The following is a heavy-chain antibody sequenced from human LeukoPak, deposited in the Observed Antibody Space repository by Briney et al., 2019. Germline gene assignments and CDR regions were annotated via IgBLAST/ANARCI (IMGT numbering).Heavy chain of an antibody. D-gene: IGHD2-8*01. J-gene: IGHJ5*02. Sequence: SETLSLTCTVSGGSISGSNYYWTWIRQPPGKGLEWIASIFYSGSTYYSPSLKSRITISVDTSKNQFSLKLTSLTAADTAVYYCARGMVDVRGSLGAFDPWGQGTLVTVSS. CDR1: GGSISGSNYY. V-gene: IGHV4-39*07. CDR3: ARGMVDVRGSLGAFDP. CDR2: IFYSGST.